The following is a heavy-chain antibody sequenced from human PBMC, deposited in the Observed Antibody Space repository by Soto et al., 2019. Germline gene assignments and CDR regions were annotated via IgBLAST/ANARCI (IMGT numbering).Heavy chain of an antibody. CDR2: INHGRSA. J-gene: IGHJ5*02. CDR1: YGSFSGYS. Sequence: SETLSLTCAVYYGSFSGYSWSWIRKYPGKGLEWIGEINHGRSANYNPSLKSRVTMSVDTSKNQFSLKLTSVTAADTAVYYCARGDRGDYYGSINFFDPWGQGTLLTVSS. V-gene: IGHV4-34*01. CDR3: ARGDRGDYYGSINFFDP. D-gene: IGHD3-10*01.